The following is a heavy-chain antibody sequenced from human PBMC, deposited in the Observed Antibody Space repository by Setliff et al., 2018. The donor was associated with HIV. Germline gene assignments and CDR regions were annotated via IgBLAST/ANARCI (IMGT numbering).Heavy chain of an antibody. D-gene: IGHD3-3*01. Sequence: ASVKVSCKTSGYTFPDYYLHWVRQAPGQGLEWMGRISPNSGGTNYAQKFQGRVTMTRDTSINTVYMELSSLRSDDTAVYYCARFPNPSQIVVIMPPDYWGQGTLVTVSS. CDR2: ISPNSGGT. CDR3: ARFPNPSQIVVIMPPDY. V-gene: IGHV1-2*06. J-gene: IGHJ4*02. CDR1: GYTFPDYY.